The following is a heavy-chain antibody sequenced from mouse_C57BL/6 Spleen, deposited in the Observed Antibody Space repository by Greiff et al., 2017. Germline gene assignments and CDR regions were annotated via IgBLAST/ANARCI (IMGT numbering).Heavy chain of an antibody. Sequence: VQLQQPGAELVRPGSSVKLSCKASGYTFTSYWMHWVKQRPIQGLEWIGNIDPSDSETHYNQKFKDKATLTVDKSSSTAYMQLSSLTSEDSAVYYCARRGYDYDGGTFDYWGQGTTLTVSS. CDR2: IDPSDSET. J-gene: IGHJ2*01. CDR3: ARRGYDYDGGTFDY. D-gene: IGHD2-4*01. CDR1: GYTFTSYW. V-gene: IGHV1-52*01.